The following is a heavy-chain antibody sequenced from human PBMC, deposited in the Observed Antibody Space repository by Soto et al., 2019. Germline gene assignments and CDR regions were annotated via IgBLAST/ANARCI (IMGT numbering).Heavy chain of an antibody. V-gene: IGHV3-30*18. Sequence: GGSLRLSCAASGFTFSSYGMHWVRQAPGKGLEWVAVISYDGSNKYYADSVKGRFTISRDNSKNTLYLQMNSLRAEDTAVYYCAKDGASYYYYGMDVWGQGTTVTVS. CDR3: AKDGASYYYYGMDV. CDR2: ISYDGSNK. D-gene: IGHD3-10*01. J-gene: IGHJ6*02. CDR1: GFTFSSYG.